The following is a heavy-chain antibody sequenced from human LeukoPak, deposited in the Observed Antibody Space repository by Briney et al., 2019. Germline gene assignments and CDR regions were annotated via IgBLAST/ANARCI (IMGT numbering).Heavy chain of an antibody. V-gene: IGHV3-30*18. Sequence: GGSLRLSCEASGFTFSSYGMHWVRQAPGKGLEWVAVISYDGSNKYYADSVKGRFTISRDNSKNTLYLQMNSLRAEDTAVYYCAKEVAAAGHFDYWGQGTLVTVSS. CDR2: ISYDGSNK. CDR1: GFTFSSYG. J-gene: IGHJ4*02. D-gene: IGHD6-13*01. CDR3: AKEVAAAGHFDY.